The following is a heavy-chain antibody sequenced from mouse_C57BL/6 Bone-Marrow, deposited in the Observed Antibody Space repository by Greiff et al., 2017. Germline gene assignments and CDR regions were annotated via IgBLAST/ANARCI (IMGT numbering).Heavy chain of an antibody. D-gene: IGHD1-1*01. CDR1: GYTFTDYE. V-gene: IGHV1-23*01. CDR3: TRRYYGSSYWYFDV. Sequence: QVQLQQSGAELARPGASVKLSCKASGYTFTDYEMHWVKQTPVHGLEWIGAIDPETCGTAYNQKFKGKATLTADKSSSTAYMELRSLTSEDSAVXFFTRRYYGSSYWYFDVWGTGTTVTVSS. CDR2: IDPETCGT. J-gene: IGHJ1*03.